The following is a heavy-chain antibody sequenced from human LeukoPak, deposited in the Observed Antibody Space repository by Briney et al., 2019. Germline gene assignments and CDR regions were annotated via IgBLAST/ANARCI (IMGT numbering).Heavy chain of an antibody. CDR3: AREGGFCTSSTCEPFDS. CDR1: GGTFSSYA. J-gene: IGHJ4*02. D-gene: IGHD2-2*03. V-gene: IGHV1-69*05. Sequence: GASVKVSCKASGGTFSSYAISWVRQAPGQGLEWMGGIIPVFGTANYAQKFQGRVTITTDESTSTAYMELSSLRSDDTAVYYCAREGGFCTSSTCEPFDSWGQGTLVTVSS. CDR2: IIPVFGTA.